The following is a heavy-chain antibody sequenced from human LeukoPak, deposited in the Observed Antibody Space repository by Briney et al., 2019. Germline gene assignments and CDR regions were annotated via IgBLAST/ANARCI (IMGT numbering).Heavy chain of an antibody. J-gene: IGHJ3*02. CDR2: INPNSGGT. CDR3: AREACSGGSCYSLSLTPVFHVFDI. D-gene: IGHD2-15*01. Sequence: GASVKVSCKASGYTFTGYYMHWVRQAPGQGLEWMGWINPNSGGTNYAQKFHGRVTMTRDTSISTAYMELSRLRSDDTAVYYCAREACSGGSCYSLSLTPVFHVFDIWGQGTMVTVSS. CDR1: GYTFTGYY. V-gene: IGHV1-2*02.